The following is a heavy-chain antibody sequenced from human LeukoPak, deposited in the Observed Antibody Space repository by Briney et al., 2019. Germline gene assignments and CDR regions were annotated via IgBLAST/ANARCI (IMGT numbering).Heavy chain of an antibody. CDR3: ARGDGGVGAYDY. Sequence: SETLSLTCTVSGGSISSGDYYWSWIRQPPGKGLEWIGYIFYSGSTYYNPSLKSRVTISVDTSKNQFSLKLSSVTAADTAVYYCARGDGGVGAYDYWGQGTLVTVSS. D-gene: IGHD1-26*01. V-gene: IGHV4-30-4*08. CDR2: IFYSGST. CDR1: GGSISSGDYY. J-gene: IGHJ4*02.